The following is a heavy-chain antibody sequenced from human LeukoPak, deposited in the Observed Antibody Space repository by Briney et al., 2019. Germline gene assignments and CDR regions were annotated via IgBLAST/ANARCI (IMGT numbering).Heavy chain of an antibody. CDR2: IYYSGST. Sequence: PSETLSLTCTVSGGSISSYYWSWIRHPPGKGLEWIGYIYYSGSTNYNPSLKSRVTISVDTSKNQFSLKLSSVTAADTAVYYCAREKATVAPNDAFDIWGQGTMVTVSS. V-gene: IGHV4-59*01. J-gene: IGHJ3*02. CDR3: AREKATVAPNDAFDI. D-gene: IGHD4-23*01. CDR1: GGSISSYY.